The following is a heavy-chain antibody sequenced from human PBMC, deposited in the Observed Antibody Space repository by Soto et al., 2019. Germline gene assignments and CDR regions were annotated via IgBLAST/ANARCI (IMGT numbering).Heavy chain of an antibody. CDR2: IYSDGSIT. V-gene: IGHV3-74*01. CDR3: ATDGSYAQHV. J-gene: IGHJ6*02. CDR1: GFTFSSTW. Sequence: GGSLRLSCTASGFTFSSTWMHWVRQAPGRGLVWVSHIYSDGSITAYADSVKGRFTISRDNARNMMYLQMNSLRVEDTAVYYCATDGSYAQHVWGQGTTVTVSS. D-gene: IGHD2-2*01.